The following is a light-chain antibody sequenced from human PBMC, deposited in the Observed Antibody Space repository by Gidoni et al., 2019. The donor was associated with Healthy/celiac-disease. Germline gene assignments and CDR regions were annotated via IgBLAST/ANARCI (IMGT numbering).Light chain of an antibody. V-gene: IGLV3-21*04. CDR2: YDS. CDR1: NIGSKS. J-gene: IGLJ6*01. Sequence: SYVLPQPPSVSVAPGKTARITCGGNNIGSKSVHWYQQKPGQAPVLVIYYDSDRPSGIPERFSGSNSGNTATLTISRVEAGDEADYYCQVWDSSSDHPGRVFGSGTKVTVL. CDR3: QVWDSSSDHPGRV.